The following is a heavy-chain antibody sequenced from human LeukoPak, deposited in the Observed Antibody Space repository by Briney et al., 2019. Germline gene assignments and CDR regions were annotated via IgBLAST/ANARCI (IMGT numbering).Heavy chain of an antibody. V-gene: IGHV4-59*01. Sequence: SETLSLTCTVSGGSISSYYWSWIRQPPGEGLEWIGYIYYSGSTNYNPSLKSRVTISVDTSKNQFSLKLSSVTAADTAVYYCARVLIRGVIPDYWGQGTLVTVSS. D-gene: IGHD3-10*01. CDR1: GGSISSYY. CDR2: IYYSGST. J-gene: IGHJ4*02. CDR3: ARVLIRGVIPDY.